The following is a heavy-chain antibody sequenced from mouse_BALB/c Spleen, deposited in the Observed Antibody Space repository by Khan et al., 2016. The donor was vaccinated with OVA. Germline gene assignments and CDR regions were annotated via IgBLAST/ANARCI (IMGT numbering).Heavy chain of an antibody. CDR1: GYTFADSG. V-gene: IGHV1S137*01. CDR2: ISTYYVNI. J-gene: IGHJ3*01. D-gene: IGHD2-14*01. CDR3: TRDRIAWFAY. Sequence: QVQLKQSGPEPVRPGASVKISCKGSGYTFADSGMHWVRQSHAKSLEWIGFISTYYVNIKYNQKFEGRATLPVDKSSSTAYMELARLTSDDSAVYVCTRDRIAWFAYWGQGTLVTVSA.